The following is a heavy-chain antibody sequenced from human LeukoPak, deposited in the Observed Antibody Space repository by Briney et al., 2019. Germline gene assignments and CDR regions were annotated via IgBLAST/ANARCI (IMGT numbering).Heavy chain of an antibody. J-gene: IGHJ4*02. V-gene: IGHV1-24*01. CDR2: FDPEDGET. Sequence: GASVKVSCKVSGYTLTELSMHRVRQAPGKGLEWMGGFDPEDGETIYAQKFQGRVTMTEGTSTDTAYMELSSLRSEDTAVYYCGTSIAARPTAYYFDYWGQGTLVTVSS. CDR3: GTSIAARPTAYYFDY. D-gene: IGHD6-6*01. CDR1: GYTLTELS.